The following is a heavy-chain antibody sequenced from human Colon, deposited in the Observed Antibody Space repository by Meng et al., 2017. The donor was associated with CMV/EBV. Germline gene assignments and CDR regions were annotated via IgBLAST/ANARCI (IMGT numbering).Heavy chain of an antibody. CDR1: GGSLSSSSFH. J-gene: IGHJ4*02. D-gene: IGHD3-10*01. Sequence: SETLSLTCTVSGGSLSSSSFHWGWIRQPSGKGLEWIGSIYYSGRTYYNTYLKSRVTISIDTSKNQFSLKLTSVTAADTAVYYCARVQSTKYYYSSGDYWGQGTLVTVPQ. V-gene: IGHV4-39*07. CDR3: ARVQSTKYYYSSGDY. CDR2: IYYSGRT.